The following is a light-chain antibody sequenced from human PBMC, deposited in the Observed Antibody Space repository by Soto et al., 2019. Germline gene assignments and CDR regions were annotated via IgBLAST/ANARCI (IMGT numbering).Light chain of an antibody. CDR3: QRYSTWLWT. CDR2: GAS. V-gene: IGKV3-15*01. Sequence: EVVMTQSPATLSVSPGERATLSCRASQSVNANLAWYQQKPGQAPRLLIHGASTRATGIPARFSGSGFGTEFILTISSLQSEDFAVYYCQRYSTWLWTFGQGAKVEIK. CDR1: QSVNAN. J-gene: IGKJ1*01.